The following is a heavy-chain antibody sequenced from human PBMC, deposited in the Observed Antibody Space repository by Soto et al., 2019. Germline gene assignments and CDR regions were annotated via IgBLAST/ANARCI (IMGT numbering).Heavy chain of an antibody. CDR1: GGSISSGGYY. D-gene: IGHD6-25*01. J-gene: IGHJ4*02. CDR2: IYYSGST. CDR3: ARDAASEVAFDY. V-gene: IGHV4-31*03. Sequence: PSDTLSLTCTVSGGSISSGGYYWSWIRQHPGKGLEWIGYIYYSGSTYYNPSLKSRVTISVDTSKNQFSLKLTSVTAADTAVYYCARDAASEVAFDYWGQGTLVTVSS.